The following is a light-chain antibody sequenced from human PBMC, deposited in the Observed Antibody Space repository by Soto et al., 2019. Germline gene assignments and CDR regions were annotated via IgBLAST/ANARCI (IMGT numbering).Light chain of an antibody. CDR3: QQTYSTSVN. V-gene: IGKV1-39*01. J-gene: IGKJ2*01. Sequence: DIQLTQSPSSLSASVGDRVTITCRASQSISPFLNWYQRKPGKAPKLLIYAASTLHTGVPSHFSGSGSGTEFTLTIDGLQPDDFATYYCQQTYSTSVNFGQGTRLDFK. CDR2: AAS. CDR1: QSISPF.